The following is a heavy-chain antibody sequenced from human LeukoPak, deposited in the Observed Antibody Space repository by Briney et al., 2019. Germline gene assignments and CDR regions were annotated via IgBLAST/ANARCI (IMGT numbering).Heavy chain of an antibody. J-gene: IGHJ6*03. CDR3: AREGIVGATPIYYYYYMDV. Sequence: GASVKVSCKASGYTFTSYYMHWVRQAPGQGLEWMGIINPSGGSTSYAQKFQGRVTMTRDTSTSTVYMELSSLRSEDTAVYYCAREGIVGATPIYYYYYMDVWGKGTTVTVSS. D-gene: IGHD1-26*01. CDR1: GYTFTSYY. V-gene: IGHV1-46*01. CDR2: INPSGGST.